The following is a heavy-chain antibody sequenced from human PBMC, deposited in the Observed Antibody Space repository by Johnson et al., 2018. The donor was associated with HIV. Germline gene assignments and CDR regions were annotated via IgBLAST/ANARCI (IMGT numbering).Heavy chain of an antibody. CDR2: ISYDGSNK. CDR1: GFTFSSYA. Sequence: QVQLVESGGGVVQPGRSLRLSCAASGFTFSSYAMHWVRQAPGKGLEWVALISYDGSNKYYADSVKGRFTISRDNAKNTLYLQMNSLRAEDTAVYYCARGQGHGFDMWGQGTMVTVSS. CDR3: ARGQGHGFDM. V-gene: IGHV3-30*04. J-gene: IGHJ3*02.